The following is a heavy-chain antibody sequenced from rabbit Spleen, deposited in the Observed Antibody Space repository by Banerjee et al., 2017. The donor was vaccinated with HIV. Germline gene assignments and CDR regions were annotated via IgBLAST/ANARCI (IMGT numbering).Heavy chain of an antibody. CDR1: GFEFSRFG. Sequence: QEQLVESGGGLVQPGGSLTLSCKASGFEFSRFGESWVRQAPGKGLEWIGCIDPTCGGTCYASWVYGRFSISRENTQNTMSLQLNSLTVADSGTYFCVRNSGLVVSYFTLWGQGTLVTVS. CDR2: IDPTCGGT. D-gene: IGHD4-1*01. J-gene: IGHJ4*01. V-gene: IGHV1S47*01. CDR3: VRNSGLVVSYFTL.